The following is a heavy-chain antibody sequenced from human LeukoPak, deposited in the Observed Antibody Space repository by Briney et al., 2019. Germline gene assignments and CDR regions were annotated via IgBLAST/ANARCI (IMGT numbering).Heavy chain of an antibody. CDR3: ARVASITMICDF. CDR1: GFTFSDYY. V-gene: IGHV3-11*06. CDR2: ISTSGRYT. D-gene: IGHD3-22*01. J-gene: IGHJ4*02. Sequence: PGGSLRLSCAASGFTFSDYYMSWIRQAPGKGLEWVSYISTSGRYTSYTDSVKGRFTISRDNAKNSLFLQMNSLRAEDTAVYYCARVASITMICDFWGQGTLVTVSS.